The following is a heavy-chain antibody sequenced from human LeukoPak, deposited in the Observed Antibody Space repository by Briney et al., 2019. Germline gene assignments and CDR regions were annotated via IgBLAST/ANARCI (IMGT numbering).Heavy chain of an antibody. V-gene: IGHV1-24*01. CDR1: GYTLTELS. CDR3: ATDGDRYGYELDY. J-gene: IGHJ4*02. D-gene: IGHD5-18*01. Sequence: ASVKVSCKVSGYTLTELSMHWVRQAPGKGLEWMGGFDPEDGETIYAQKFQGRVTMTEDTSTDTAYMELSSPRSEDTAVYYCATDGDRYGYELDYWGQGTLVTVSS. CDR2: FDPEDGET.